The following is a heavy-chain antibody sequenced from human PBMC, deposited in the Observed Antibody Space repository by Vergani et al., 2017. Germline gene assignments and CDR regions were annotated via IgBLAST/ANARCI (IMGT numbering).Heavy chain of an antibody. CDR3: ARGGRQWLGRTYFDY. CDR2: INHSGST. J-gene: IGHJ4*02. V-gene: IGHV4-34*01. CDR1: GGSFSGYY. D-gene: IGHD6-19*01. Sequence: QVQLQQWGAGLLKPSETLSLTCAVYGGSFSGYYWSWIRQPPGKGLEWIGEINHSGSTNYNPSLKSRVTTSVDTSKNQFSLKLSSVTAADTAVYYCARGGRQWLGRTYFDYWGQGTLVTVSS.